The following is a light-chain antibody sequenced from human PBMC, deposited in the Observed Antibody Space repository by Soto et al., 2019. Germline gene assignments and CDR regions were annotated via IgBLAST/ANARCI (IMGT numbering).Light chain of an antibody. V-gene: IGKV3-15*01. J-gene: IGKJ1*01. CDR1: QSVYSS. CDR2: GAS. CDR3: QQYNNLPPWT. Sequence: ETVMTQSPATLSVSPGERATLSCRASQSVYSSLAWYQQKPGQAPRLLIYGASTRATGIPARFSGSGSGTEFTLTISWLQSEDFAVYYCQQYNNLPPWTFGQGAKVDI.